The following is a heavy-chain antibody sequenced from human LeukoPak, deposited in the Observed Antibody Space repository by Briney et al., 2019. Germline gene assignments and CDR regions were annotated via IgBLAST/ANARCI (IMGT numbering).Heavy chain of an antibody. J-gene: IGHJ4*02. Sequence: GGSLRLSCAASGFTFRNYWMSWVRQAPGKGLEWLAFIKLDGSEKYYVDSVKGRFTVSRDNAKESLYLQMNILRVEDTAVYYCARNAPLDYWGQGTLVTVSS. V-gene: IGHV3-7*01. CDR2: IKLDGSEK. CDR3: ARNAPLDY. CDR1: GFTFRNYW. D-gene: IGHD2-2*01.